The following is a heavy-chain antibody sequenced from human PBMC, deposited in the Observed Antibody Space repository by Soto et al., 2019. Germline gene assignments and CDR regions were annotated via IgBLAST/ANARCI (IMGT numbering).Heavy chain of an antibody. D-gene: IGHD1-26*01. J-gene: IGHJ4*02. CDR3: AREYPVHSAYFDY. CDR2: MYYSGNA. V-gene: IGHV4-59*01. CDR1: GASISRYY. Sequence: SETLSLICTVSGASISRYYWSWIRQSPGKGLEWIGYMYYSGNANYNPSLRSRITISVDTSKNQFSLNLNSVTAADTAVYYCAREYPVHSAYFDYWGQGILVTVSS.